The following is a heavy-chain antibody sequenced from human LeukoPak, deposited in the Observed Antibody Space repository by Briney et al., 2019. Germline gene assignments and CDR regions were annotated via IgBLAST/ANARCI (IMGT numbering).Heavy chain of an antibody. J-gene: IGHJ4*02. D-gene: IGHD2-15*01. CDR3: ARERTPGSGLDY. CDR1: GGSVSSGSSY. Sequence: SETLSLTCTVSGGSVSSGSSYWSWIRQPPGKGLEWIGYIYYSGSTNGSTNYNPSLKSRVTISIDTSKNQFSLKLSSVTAADTAVYYCARERTPGSGLDYWGQGTLVTVSS. CDR2: IYYSGSTNGST. V-gene: IGHV4-61*01.